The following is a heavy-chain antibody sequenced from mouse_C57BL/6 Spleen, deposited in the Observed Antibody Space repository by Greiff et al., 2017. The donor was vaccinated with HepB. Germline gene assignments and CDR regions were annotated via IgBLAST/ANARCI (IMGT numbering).Heavy chain of an antibody. CDR2: ISSGGSYT. CDR1: GFTFSSYG. V-gene: IGHV5-6*01. Sequence: DVHLVESGGDLVKPGGSLKLSCAASGFTFSSYGMSWVRQTPDKRLEWVATISSGGSYTYYPDSVKGRFTISRDNAKNTLYLQMSSLKSEDTAMYYCARLGSSYLDYWGQGTTLTVSS. D-gene: IGHD1-1*01. CDR3: ARLGSSYLDY. J-gene: IGHJ2*01.